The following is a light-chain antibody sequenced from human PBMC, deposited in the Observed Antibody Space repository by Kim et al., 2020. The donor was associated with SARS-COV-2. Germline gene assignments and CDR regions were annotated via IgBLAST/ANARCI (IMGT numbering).Light chain of an antibody. CDR3: QHYSDSPPWT. Sequence: EIVLTQSPGTLSLSPGERATHSCRASQSVSDNYLAWYQQKPGQAPRLVIYAASSRATGIPDRFSGSGSGTDFTFTISRLEPEDFAVYYCQHYSDSPPWTFGQGTKVDSK. CDR2: AAS. V-gene: IGKV3-20*01. J-gene: IGKJ1*01. CDR1: QSVSDNY.